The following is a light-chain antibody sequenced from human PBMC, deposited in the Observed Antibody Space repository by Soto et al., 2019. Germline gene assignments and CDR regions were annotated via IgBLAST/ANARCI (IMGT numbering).Light chain of an antibody. CDR3: QQYGSSPFT. CDR2: GVS. V-gene: IGKV3-20*01. Sequence: EIVLTQSPGTLSLSPGERATLSCRASQSISSSFLAWYQQRPGQAPRLLIHGVSSKAAGIPDRCSGSGSGTHFTLTINRLEPEDFALYFCQQYGSSPFTFGPGTQLEIK. J-gene: IGKJ3*01. CDR1: QSISSSF.